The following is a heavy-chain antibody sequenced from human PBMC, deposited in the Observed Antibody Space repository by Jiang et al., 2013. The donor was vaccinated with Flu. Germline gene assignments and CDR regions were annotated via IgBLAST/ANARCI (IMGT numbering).Heavy chain of an antibody. CDR1: GYTFTGYY. D-gene: IGHD2-2*01. Sequence: GAEVKKPGASVKVSCKASGYTFTGYYMHWVRQAPGQGLEWMGWINPNSGGTNYAQKFQGRVTMTRDTSISTAYMELSRLRSDDTAVYYCARDFEDIVVVPAAPLTVRFDPWGQGTLVTVSS. CDR3: ARDFEDIVVVPAAPLTVRFDP. J-gene: IGHJ5*02. CDR2: INPNSGGT. V-gene: IGHV1-2*02.